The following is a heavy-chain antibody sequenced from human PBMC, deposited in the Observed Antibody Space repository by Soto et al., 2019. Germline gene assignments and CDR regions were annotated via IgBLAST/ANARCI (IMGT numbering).Heavy chain of an antibody. D-gene: IGHD2-2*01. Sequence: SETLSLTCAVYGGSFSGYYWSWIRQPPGKGLEWIGEINHSGSTNYNPSLKSRVTISVDTSKNQFYLKLSSVTAADTAVYYCARGSKIGYCSSTSCYQRHYYYGMDVWGQGTTVTVSS. CDR2: INHSGST. V-gene: IGHV4-34*01. CDR3: ARGSKIGYCSSTSCYQRHYYYGMDV. J-gene: IGHJ6*02. CDR1: GGSFSGYY.